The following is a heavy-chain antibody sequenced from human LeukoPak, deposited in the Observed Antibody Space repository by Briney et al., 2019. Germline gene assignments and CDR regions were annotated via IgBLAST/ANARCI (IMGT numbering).Heavy chain of an antibody. CDR3: AIDPKRDYDFWSGYDYYYGMDV. CDR1: GGSFSGYY. CDR2: INHSGST. V-gene: IGHV4-34*01. D-gene: IGHD3-3*01. Sequence: SETLSLTCAVYGGSFSGYYWSWIRQPPGKGLEWIGEINHSGSTNYIPSLKSRVTISVDTSKNQFSLKLSSVTAADTAVYYCAIDPKRDYDFWSGYDYYYGMDVWGQGTTVTVSS. J-gene: IGHJ6*02.